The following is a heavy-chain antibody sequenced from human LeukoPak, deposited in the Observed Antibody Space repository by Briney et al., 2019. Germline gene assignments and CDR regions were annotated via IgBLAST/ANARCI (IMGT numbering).Heavy chain of an antibody. CDR1: GFTFSGYA. CDR3: ARDLAVAGTDRRYYFDY. CDR2: ISYDGSNK. D-gene: IGHD6-19*01. J-gene: IGHJ4*02. V-gene: IGHV3-30-3*01. Sequence: GGSLRLSCAASGFTFSGYAMSWVRQAPGKGLEWVAVISYDGSNKYYADSVKGRFTISRDNSKNTLYLQMNSLRAEDTAVYYCARDLAVAGTDRRYYFDYWGQGTLVTVSS.